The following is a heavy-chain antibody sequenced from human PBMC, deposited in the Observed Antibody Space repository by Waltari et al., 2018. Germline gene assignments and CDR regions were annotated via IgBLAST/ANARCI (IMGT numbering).Heavy chain of an antibody. D-gene: IGHD2-21*01. CDR2: ISGASGSI. J-gene: IGHJ3*02. CDR3: ARDRDWACDI. CDR1: GFTFSSYS. V-gene: IGHV3-48*04. Sequence: EVQLVESGGGLVQPGGSLRLSCAASGFTFSSYSMNWFRQAPGRGRGWASYISGASGSIHYAGAVKGRITVSRDNAKNSLYLQMSSLTAEDTAVFYCARDRDWACDIWGQGTMVTVSS.